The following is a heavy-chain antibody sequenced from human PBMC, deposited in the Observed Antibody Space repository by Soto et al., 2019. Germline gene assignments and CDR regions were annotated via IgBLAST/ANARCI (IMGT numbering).Heavy chain of an antibody. V-gene: IGHV4-34*01. J-gene: IGHJ4*02. CDR1: GGSFSGYY. D-gene: IGHD3-10*01. CDR3: ARDAYDGSGSPYPAY. Sequence: SETLSLTCPVYGGSFSGYYWSWVRQPPGKGVEWIGEINHSGSTNYNPSVKGRVTISVDASQRQVSLRLTSVTAAYTAVYYCARDAYDGSGSPYPAYWGPGA. CDR2: INHSGST.